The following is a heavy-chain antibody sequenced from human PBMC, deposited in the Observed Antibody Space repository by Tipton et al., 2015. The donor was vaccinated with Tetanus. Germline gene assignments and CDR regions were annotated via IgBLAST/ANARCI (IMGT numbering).Heavy chain of an antibody. Sequence: QSGPEVKKPGASVKVSCKASGYTFTSYGISWVRQAPGQGLEWMGWISAYNGNTNYAQKLQGRVTMTTDTSTSTAYMELRSLRSDATAVYYCARTLRSSYYYYGMDVWGQGTTVTVSS. CDR2: ISAYNGNT. CDR1: GYTFTSYG. J-gene: IGHJ6*02. V-gene: IGHV1-18*01. D-gene: IGHD2-15*01. CDR3: ARTLRSSYYYYGMDV.